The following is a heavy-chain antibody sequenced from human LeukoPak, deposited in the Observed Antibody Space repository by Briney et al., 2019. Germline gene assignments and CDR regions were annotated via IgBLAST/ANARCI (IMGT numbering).Heavy chain of an antibody. CDR1: GFTFSALA. D-gene: IGHD2-21*02. Sequence: GGSLRLSCAASGFTFSALAMTWVRQAPGKAPEWISSITGGGNSVFYADSVKGRFTFSRDNSRNTLYLQMDSLRAEDTAVYYCARGWGLGIGNWFDPWGQGTLVTVSS. CDR3: ARGWGLGIGNWFDP. J-gene: IGHJ5*02. V-gene: IGHV3-23*01. CDR2: ITGGGNSV.